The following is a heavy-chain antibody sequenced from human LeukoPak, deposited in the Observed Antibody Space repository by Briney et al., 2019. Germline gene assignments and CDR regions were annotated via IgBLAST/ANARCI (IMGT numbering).Heavy chain of an antibody. CDR2: IYSGGST. V-gene: IGHV3-66*01. CDR3: ARDSNGDYEGLDGMDV. Sequence: PGGSLRLSCGASGFTVSSNYMSWVRQAPGKGLEWVSVIYSGGSTYYADSVKGRFTISRDNSKNTLYLQMNSLRAEDTAVYYCARDSNGDYEGLDGMDVWGQGTTVTVSS. J-gene: IGHJ6*02. D-gene: IGHD4-17*01. CDR1: GFTVSSNY.